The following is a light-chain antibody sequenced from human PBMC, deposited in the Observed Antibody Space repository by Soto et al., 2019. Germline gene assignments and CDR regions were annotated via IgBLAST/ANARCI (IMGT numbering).Light chain of an antibody. J-gene: IGKJ5*01. CDR3: QQYYSYPIT. CDR1: QGISSY. Sequence: AIRMTQSPSSLSASTGDRVTITSRASQGISSYLAWYQQKPGKAPKLPIYAASTLQSGVPSRFSGSGSGTDFTLTISCLQSEDFATYYCQQYYSYPITFGQGTRLEIK. CDR2: AAS. V-gene: IGKV1-8*01.